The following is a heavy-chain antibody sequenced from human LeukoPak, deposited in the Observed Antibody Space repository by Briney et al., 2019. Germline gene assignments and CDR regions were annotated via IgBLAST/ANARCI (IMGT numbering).Heavy chain of an antibody. Sequence: GGSLRLSCAASGFTFSSYAMHWVRQAPGEGLEGVAVISYDGSNKYYAESVKGRFTISRDNSKNTLYLQMNSLRAEDTAVYYCARDPAGVVPAANPDYWGQGTLVTVSS. CDR3: ARDPAGVVPAANPDY. J-gene: IGHJ4*02. CDR1: GFTFSSYA. D-gene: IGHD2-2*01. CDR2: ISYDGSNK. V-gene: IGHV3-30-3*01.